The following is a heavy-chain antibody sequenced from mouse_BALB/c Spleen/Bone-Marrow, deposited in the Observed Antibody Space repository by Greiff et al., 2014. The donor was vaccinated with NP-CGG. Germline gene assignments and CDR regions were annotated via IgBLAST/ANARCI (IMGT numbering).Heavy chain of an antibody. CDR1: GFNIKDTY. J-gene: IGHJ2*01. D-gene: IGHD2-2*01. CDR2: IDPANDNT. V-gene: IGHV14-3*02. CDR3: ASYVYGYYFDY. Sequence: EVKLMESGAELVKPGASVKLSCTASGFNIKDTYIHWVKQRPEQGLEWIGRIDPANDNTKYDPKFQGKATITADTSSSTAYLRLSSLTSEDTAVYYCASYVYGYYFDYWGQGTTLTVSS.